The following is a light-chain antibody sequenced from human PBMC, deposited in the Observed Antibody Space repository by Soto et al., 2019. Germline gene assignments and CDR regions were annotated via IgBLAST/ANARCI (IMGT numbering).Light chain of an antibody. V-gene: IGLV2-14*03. Sequence: QPVLTQPASVSGSPGQSITISCTGTSSDVGGNKYVSWYQHYPGKAPKLMICDVSNRPSGVSNRFSGSKSGNTASLTISGLQAEDEADYYCSAFTGTTYVFGTGTKVTVL. CDR3: SAFTGTTYV. CDR2: DVS. CDR1: SSDVGGNKY. J-gene: IGLJ1*01.